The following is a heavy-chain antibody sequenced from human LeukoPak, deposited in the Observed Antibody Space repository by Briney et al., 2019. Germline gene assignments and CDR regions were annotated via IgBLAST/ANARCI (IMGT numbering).Heavy chain of an antibody. CDR2: ISSSGSTI. CDR1: GFTFSDYY. CDR3: AKENPAPYDSSGYYYDDDHSPDY. J-gene: IGHJ4*02. V-gene: IGHV3-11*04. Sequence: PGGSLRLSCAASGFTFSDYYMSWIRQAPGKGLEWVSYISSSGSTIYYADSVKGRFTISRDNAKNSLYLQMNSLRAEDTAVYYCAKENPAPYDSSGYYYDDDHSPDYWGQGTLVTVSS. D-gene: IGHD3-22*01.